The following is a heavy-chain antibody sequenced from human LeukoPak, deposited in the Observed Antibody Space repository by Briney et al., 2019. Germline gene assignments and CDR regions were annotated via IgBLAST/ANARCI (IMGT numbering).Heavy chain of an antibody. D-gene: IGHD2-2*01. J-gene: IGHJ5*02. Sequence: KTGGSLRLSCTASGFTFSSYSMNWVRQAPGKGLEWVSSISSGGSYISYPDSVKGRFTISRDNAKNTLYLQMNSLRAEDTAVYYCARTLGVPSAFDPWGQGTLVTVSS. CDR2: ISSGGSYI. V-gene: IGHV3-21*01. CDR3: ARTLGVPSAFDP. CDR1: GFTFSSYS.